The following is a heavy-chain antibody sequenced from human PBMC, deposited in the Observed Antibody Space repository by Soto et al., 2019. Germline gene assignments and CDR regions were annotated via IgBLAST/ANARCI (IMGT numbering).Heavy chain of an antibody. J-gene: IGHJ4*02. V-gene: IGHV4-4*07. CDR2: VYSSGTT. Sequence: SETLSLTCSVSGGSINSYWWSWIRQPAGKGLEWIGRVYSSGTTDYNPPLNSRATLSVETSKNQFSLKLSSVTAADTAVYYCARDIGSYAYGEGYWGQGIQVTVSS. CDR3: ARDIGSYAYGEGY. D-gene: IGHD3-10*01. CDR1: GGSINSYW.